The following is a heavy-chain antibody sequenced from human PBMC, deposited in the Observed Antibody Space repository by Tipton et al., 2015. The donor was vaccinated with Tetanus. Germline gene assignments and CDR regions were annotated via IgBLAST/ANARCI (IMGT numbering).Heavy chain of an antibody. CDR1: GFTFSSYW. V-gene: IGHV3-7*01. J-gene: IGHJ4*02. CDR2: IKPDESEK. Sequence: SLRLSCGASGFTFSSYWMSWVRQAPGKGLEWVANIKPDESEKYYVDSVKGRFTISRDNAKSSLYPQMNSLRVEDTAVYYCARGWGSSWYYFDYWGQGILVTVSS. CDR3: ARGWGSSWYYFDY. D-gene: IGHD6-13*01.